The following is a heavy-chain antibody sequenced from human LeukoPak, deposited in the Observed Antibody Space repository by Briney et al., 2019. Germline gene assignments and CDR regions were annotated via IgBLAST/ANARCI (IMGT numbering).Heavy chain of an antibody. D-gene: IGHD4-23*01. Sequence: GVSLRLSCAACGFPLSHYWMMWVRQAPGKALEGGTNLNDDGGEIKHVDSVKGRFTNSGRNAKNSLFRQMHSLIVTDRSVYYCARDRGYSTFDYWGQGTLVTVSS. CDR2: LNDDGGEI. CDR3: ARDRGYSTFDY. CDR1: GFPLSHYW. J-gene: IGHJ4*02. V-gene: IGHV3-7*01.